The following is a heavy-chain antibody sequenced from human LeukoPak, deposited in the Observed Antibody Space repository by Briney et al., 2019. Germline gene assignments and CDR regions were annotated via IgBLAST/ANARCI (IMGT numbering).Heavy chain of an antibody. D-gene: IGHD1-1*01. CDR2: ISYDGSNK. Sequence: GGSLRLSCAASGFTFSTYGMHWVRQAPGKGLEWVAVISYDGSNKYYADSVKGRFTISRDNSKNTLYLQMNSLRAEDTAVYYCAKDRERHSLDYWGQGTLVTVSS. CDR1: GFTFSTYG. J-gene: IGHJ4*02. V-gene: IGHV3-30*18. CDR3: AKDRERHSLDY.